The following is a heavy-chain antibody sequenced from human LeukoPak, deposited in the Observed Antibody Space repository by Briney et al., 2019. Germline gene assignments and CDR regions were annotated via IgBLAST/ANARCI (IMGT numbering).Heavy chain of an antibody. V-gene: IGHV6-1*01. Sequence: SQTLSLTCAISGDSVSSNSAGWNWIRQSPLRGLEWLGRTYYRSKWYNNYAVSVKSRITINPDTSKNQFSLQLNSVTPEDTAVYFCARFAGGHFDYWGQGTLVAVSS. CDR2: TYYRSKWYN. J-gene: IGHJ4*02. CDR3: ARFAGGHFDY. D-gene: IGHD2-8*02. CDR1: GDSVSSNSAG.